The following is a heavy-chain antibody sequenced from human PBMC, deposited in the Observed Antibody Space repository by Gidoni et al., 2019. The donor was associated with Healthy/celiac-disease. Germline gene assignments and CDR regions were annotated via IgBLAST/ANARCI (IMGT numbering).Heavy chain of an antibody. CDR1: GFTCRSYS. Sequence: EVQLVESGGGLVKPGGALRLSGAASGFTCRSYSMTWVRQAPGKGLEWVSSISSSSSYIYSADSVKGRFTISRDNAKNSLYLQMNSLRAEDTAVYYCARDPPYDSSGYSGDYWGQGTLVTVSS. V-gene: IGHV3-21*01. D-gene: IGHD3-22*01. CDR2: ISSSSSYI. CDR3: ARDPPYDSSGYSGDY. J-gene: IGHJ4*02.